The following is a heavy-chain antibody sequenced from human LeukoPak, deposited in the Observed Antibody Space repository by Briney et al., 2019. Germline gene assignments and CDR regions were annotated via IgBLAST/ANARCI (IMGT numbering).Heavy chain of an antibody. Sequence: SETLSLTCTVSGGSISSGGYYWSWIRQHPGKGLEWIGYIYYSGSTYYNPSLKSRVTISVGTPKNQFSLKLSSVTAADTAVYYCARVEANCSGGSCYPYYFDYWGQGTLVTVSS. V-gene: IGHV4-31*03. D-gene: IGHD2-15*01. CDR1: GGSISSGGYY. CDR2: IYYSGST. CDR3: ARVEANCSGGSCYPYYFDY. J-gene: IGHJ4*02.